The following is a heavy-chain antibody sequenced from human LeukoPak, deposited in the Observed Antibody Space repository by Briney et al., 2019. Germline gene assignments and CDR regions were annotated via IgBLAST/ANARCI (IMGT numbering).Heavy chain of an antibody. Sequence: PGGSLRLSCAASGFTFSSYAMSWVRQAPGKGLEWVSAISGSGGSTYYADSVKGRFTISRDNSKNTLCLQMNSLRAEDTAVYYCAKTYSDFWSGYYTVDYYMDVWGKGTAVTVSS. CDR3: AKTYSDFWSGYYTVDYYMDV. CDR2: ISGSGGST. D-gene: IGHD3-3*01. V-gene: IGHV3-23*01. J-gene: IGHJ6*03. CDR1: GFTFSSYA.